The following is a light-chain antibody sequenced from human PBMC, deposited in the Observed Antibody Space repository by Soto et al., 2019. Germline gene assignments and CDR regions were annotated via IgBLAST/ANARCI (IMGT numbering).Light chain of an antibody. J-gene: IGKJ4*01. V-gene: IGKV3-15*01. CDR1: QSVNSN. Sequence: EIVMTQSPATLSVSPGERATLSCRASQSVNSNLAWYQQKPGQAPRLLIYGASTRATVIPVTFSGSGSGTEFTLTITSLQSEDVAVYYCQQYNDWPLALGGGTKVEIK. CDR2: GAS. CDR3: QQYNDWPLA.